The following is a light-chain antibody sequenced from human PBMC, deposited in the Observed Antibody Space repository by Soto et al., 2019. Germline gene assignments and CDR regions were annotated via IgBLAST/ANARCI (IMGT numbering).Light chain of an antibody. Sequence: ESVLTQSPGTLSLSPGERATLSCRASQSVSSNSLAWYQQKPGQATRRLIYGASSRATGTPDRFSGSRSGTDFTLTISRLEPEDFAVYYCQQFGGSPPSWTFGQGTKVEI. CDR3: QQFGGSPPSWT. J-gene: IGKJ1*01. V-gene: IGKV3-20*01. CDR1: QSVSSNS. CDR2: GAS.